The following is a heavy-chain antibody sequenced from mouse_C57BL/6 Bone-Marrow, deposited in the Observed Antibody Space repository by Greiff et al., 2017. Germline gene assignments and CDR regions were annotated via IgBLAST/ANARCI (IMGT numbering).Heavy chain of an antibody. CDR3: ARSRGYDGYPYYDY. D-gene: IGHD2-3*01. CDR2: IYPRSGNT. V-gene: IGHV1-81*01. J-gene: IGHJ2*01. Sequence: QVQLQQSGAELARPGASVKLSCKASGYTFTSYGISWVKQRPGQGLEWIGDIYPRSGNTYYNEKFKGKATLTADKSSSTAYMELRSLTSEDSAVYYCARSRGYDGYPYYDYGGQGTTLTVSS. CDR1: GYTFTSYG.